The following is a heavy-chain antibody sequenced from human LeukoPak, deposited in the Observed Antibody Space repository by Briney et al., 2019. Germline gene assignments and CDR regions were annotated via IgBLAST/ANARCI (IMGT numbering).Heavy chain of an antibody. CDR1: GFTFSTYW. Sequence: GGSLKLSCAASGFTFSTYWMHWVRQAPGKGLVWVSRISSDGSIAINADSVEGRFTVSRDNAENTLYLQMNSLRVEDTAVYYCARADYGGNSDFHYWGQGTLVTVSS. J-gene: IGHJ4*02. D-gene: IGHD4-23*01. CDR3: ARADYGGNSDFHY. V-gene: IGHV3-74*01. CDR2: ISSDGSIA.